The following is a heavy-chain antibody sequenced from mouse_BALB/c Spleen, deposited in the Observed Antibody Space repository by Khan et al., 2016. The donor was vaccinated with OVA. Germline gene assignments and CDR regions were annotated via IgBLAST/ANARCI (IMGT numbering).Heavy chain of an antibody. CDR1: GYTIINYW. CDR2: INPSTGYT. J-gene: IGHJ2*01. CDR3: ARRGLRWDFDY. D-gene: IGHD1-1*01. Sequence: QVQLKESGAELVKPGASVKMSCKASGYTIINYWILWVKQRPGQGLEWIGYINPSTGYTEYNPNFKDKATLTADKSSSTAYMQLSSLTSEDSAVXYCARRGLRWDFDYWGQGTTLTVSS. V-gene: IGHV1-7*01.